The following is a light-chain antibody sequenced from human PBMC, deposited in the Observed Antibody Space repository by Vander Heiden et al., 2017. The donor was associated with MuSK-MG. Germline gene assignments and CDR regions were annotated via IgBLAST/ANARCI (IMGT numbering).Light chain of an antibody. CDR3: QQYSSSPQMYT. Sequence: DIVMTQSPDSLAVSLGDRAAINCKSSQRVLDTSNNKNHLAWYQLKPGQPPKLLIYWASTRQSGVPDRFSGSGSGTDFTLTISSLQAEDVAVYYCQQYSSSPQMYTFGQGTKLEIK. CDR2: WAS. J-gene: IGKJ2*01. CDR1: QRVLDTSNNKNH. V-gene: IGKV4-1*01.